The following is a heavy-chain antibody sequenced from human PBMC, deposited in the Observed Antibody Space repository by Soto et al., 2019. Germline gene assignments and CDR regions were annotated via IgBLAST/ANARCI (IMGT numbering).Heavy chain of an antibody. CDR1: GFTFSNNG. CDR2: ISSDGSKK. J-gene: IGHJ4*02. CDR3: AMDLYGGSSRFDY. V-gene: IGHV3-30*03. Sequence: QVQLVESGGGVVQPGRSLRLSCVASGFTFSNNGIHWVRQAPGKGLEWVAVISSDGSKKYYADSVKGRFTISRDNSKNTLYSQMNSLRAEDTAVYYCAMDLYGGSSRFDYWGQGTLVTVTS. D-gene: IGHD2-15*01.